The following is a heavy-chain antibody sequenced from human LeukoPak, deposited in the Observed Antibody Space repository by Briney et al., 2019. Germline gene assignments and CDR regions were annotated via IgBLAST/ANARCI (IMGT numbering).Heavy chain of an antibody. CDR3: ARVDSSGWHALL. J-gene: IGHJ4*02. CDR2: ISDSGRT. V-gene: IGHV4-59*01. D-gene: IGHD6-19*01. CDR1: GGSISSFY. Sequence: SETLSLTCTVSGGSISSFYWSWIRQPPMKGLEWIGYISDSGRTNYNPSLRSRVTISVDTSKNQFSLKLSSVTAADTAVYYCARVDSSGWHALLWGQGTLVTVSS.